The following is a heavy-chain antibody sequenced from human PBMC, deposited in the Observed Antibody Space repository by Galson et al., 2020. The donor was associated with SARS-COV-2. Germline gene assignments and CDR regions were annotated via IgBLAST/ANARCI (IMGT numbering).Heavy chain of an antibody. J-gene: IGHJ6*03. Sequence: SETLSLTCTVSGGSVSSYYWSWIRKPPGKGLEWIGYVYYTGNSAYSPSLKSRVTMSVDTSKNQFSLNLNSVTAADTAVYYCASWYCSSNTCYHMDVWGKGTTVTVSS. CDR1: GGSVSSYY. CDR3: ASWYCSSNTCYHMDV. D-gene: IGHD2-2*01. CDR2: VYYTGNS. V-gene: IGHV4-59*02.